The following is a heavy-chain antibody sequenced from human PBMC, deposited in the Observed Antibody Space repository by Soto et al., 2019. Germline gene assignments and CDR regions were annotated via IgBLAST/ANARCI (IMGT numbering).Heavy chain of an antibody. J-gene: IGHJ4*02. CDR2: IYYSGST. Sequence: QVQLQESGPGRVKPSETLSLTCTVSGGSISSYYWSWIRQPPGKGLEWIGYIYYSGSTNYNPSLKSRVTISVDTSKNQFSLKLSSVTAADTAVYYCARDSVAGIDYWGQGTLVTVSS. CDR1: GGSISSYY. D-gene: IGHD6-19*01. CDR3: ARDSVAGIDY. V-gene: IGHV4-59*01.